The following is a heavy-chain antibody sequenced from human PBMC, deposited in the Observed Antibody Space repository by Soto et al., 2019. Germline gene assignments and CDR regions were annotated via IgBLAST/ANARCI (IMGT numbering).Heavy chain of an antibody. CDR1: GFTFSIHW. J-gene: IGHJ6*02. V-gene: IGHV3-7*01. D-gene: IGHD4-17*01. CDR3: ARDSDYGEDYNHGMDV. CDR2: IKQDGSEK. Sequence: EVQLVESGGGLVQPGGSLRLSCAASGFTFSIHWMSWVRQAPGNGLEWVANIKQDGSEKNYVDSVKGRFTISRDNAKNSLYLQMNSLRAEDTAVYFCARDSDYGEDYNHGMDVWGQGTTATVSS.